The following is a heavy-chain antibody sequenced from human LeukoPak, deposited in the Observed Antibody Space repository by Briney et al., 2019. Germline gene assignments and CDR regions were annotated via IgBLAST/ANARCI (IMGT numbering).Heavy chain of an antibody. CDR2: ISAYNGNT. D-gene: IGHD4-17*01. J-gene: IGHJ3*02. Sequence: ASVKVSCKASGYTFTSYGISWVRQAPGQGLEWMGWISAYNGNTNYAQKLQGRVTMTTDTSTSTAYMELRSLRSDDTAVYYCARALKNRITTVLDAFDIWGQGTMVTVSS. CDR1: GYTFTSYG. V-gene: IGHV1-18*01. CDR3: ARALKNRITTVLDAFDI.